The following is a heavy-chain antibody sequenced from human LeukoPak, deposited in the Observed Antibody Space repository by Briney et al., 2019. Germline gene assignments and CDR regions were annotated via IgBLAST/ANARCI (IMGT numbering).Heavy chain of an antibody. CDR1: GFTFSSYA. Sequence: GGSLRLSCAASGFTFSSYAMNWVRQAPGKGLEWVAGISSGDRTFHAESVEGRFTISRDKSKDTLYLQMNSLRAEDTAVYYCAKDATASPYFHWFDNWGQGTQVIVSS. J-gene: IGHJ4*02. CDR2: ISSGDRT. D-gene: IGHD3-9*01. V-gene: IGHV3-23*01. CDR3: AKDATASPYFHWFDN.